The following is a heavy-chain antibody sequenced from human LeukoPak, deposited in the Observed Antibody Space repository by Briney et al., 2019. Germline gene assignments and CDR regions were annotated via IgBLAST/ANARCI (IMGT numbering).Heavy chain of an antibody. CDR1: GYSYISYD. CDR3: ARTYCGGDCYHDAFDI. V-gene: IGHV1-8*03. Sequence: ASVKVSFKASGYSYISYDINWLRQAPGQEREWMGWMDPNSGNTRSPQKFQVRVTITGDTSISKVYMELSGLRFADATVYYCARTYCGGDCYHDAFDIWGQGTMVTVSS. D-gene: IGHD2-21*02. J-gene: IGHJ3*02. CDR2: MDPNSGNT.